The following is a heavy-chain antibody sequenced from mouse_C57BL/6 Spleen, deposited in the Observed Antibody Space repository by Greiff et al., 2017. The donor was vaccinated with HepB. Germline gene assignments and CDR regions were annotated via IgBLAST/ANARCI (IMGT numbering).Heavy chain of an antibody. Sequence: ESGPGLVKPSQSLSLTCSVTGYSITSGYYWNWIRQFPGNKLEWMGYISYDGSNNYNPSLKNRISITRDTSKNQFFLKLNSVTTEDTATYYCARVGGGYYPDYWGQGTSVTVSS. D-gene: IGHD2-3*01. V-gene: IGHV3-6*01. CDR3: ARVGGGYYPDY. CDR1: GYSITSGYY. J-gene: IGHJ4*01. CDR2: ISYDGSN.